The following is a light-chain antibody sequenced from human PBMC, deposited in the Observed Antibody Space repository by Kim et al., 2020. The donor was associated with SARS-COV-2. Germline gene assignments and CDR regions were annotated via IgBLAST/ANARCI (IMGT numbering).Light chain of an antibody. V-gene: IGKV3-11*01. Sequence: LSPGERATLPCRASQSVSSYLAGYQQKPGQAPRLLIYDASNRATGIPARFSGSGSGTDFALTISSLEPEDFAVYYCQQRSNWPLTFGGGTKVDIK. J-gene: IGKJ4*01. CDR3: QQRSNWPLT. CDR2: DAS. CDR1: QSVSSY.